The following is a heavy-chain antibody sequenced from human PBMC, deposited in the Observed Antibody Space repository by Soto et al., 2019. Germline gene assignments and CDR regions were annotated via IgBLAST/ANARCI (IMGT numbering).Heavy chain of an antibody. Sequence: SGPTLVNPTQTLTLTCTFSGFSLSTSGVGVGWIRQPPGKALEWLALIYWDDDKRYSPSLKSRLTITKDTSKIQLVLTMTNIDSVYTATYYCARTVDTAMAHWGQGTLVTVSS. V-gene: IGHV2-5*02. CDR2: IYWDDDK. J-gene: IGHJ4*02. CDR1: GFSLSTSGVG. CDR3: ARTVDTAMAH. D-gene: IGHD5-18*01.